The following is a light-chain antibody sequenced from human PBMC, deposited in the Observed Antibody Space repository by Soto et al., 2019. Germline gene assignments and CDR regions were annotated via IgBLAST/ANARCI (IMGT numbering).Light chain of an antibody. Sequence: EIGLRQSPGTMSLSPGERGTLSCRASQSLSGGYLAWFQQKPGQTPRLLIYSASNRATGIPDRFSGSGSGTDFTLTISRLEPEDFVVYYCQQNGSLPITFGQGTRLEIK. V-gene: IGKV3-20*01. CDR1: QSLSGGY. CDR3: QQNGSLPIT. J-gene: IGKJ5*01. CDR2: SAS.